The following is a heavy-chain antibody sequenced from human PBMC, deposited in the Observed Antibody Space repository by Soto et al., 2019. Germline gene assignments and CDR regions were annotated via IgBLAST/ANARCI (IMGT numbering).Heavy chain of an antibody. CDR3: ARHTLGIASGFDP. CDR1: GGSISSGGYY. V-gene: IGHV4-31*03. Sequence: PSETLSLTCTVSGGSISSGGYYWSWIRQHPGKGLEWIGYIYYSGSTYYNPSLKSRVTISVDTSKNQLSLKLSSVTAADTAVYYCARHTLGIASGFDPWGQGTLVTVSS. CDR2: IYYSGST. D-gene: IGHD7-27*01. J-gene: IGHJ5*02.